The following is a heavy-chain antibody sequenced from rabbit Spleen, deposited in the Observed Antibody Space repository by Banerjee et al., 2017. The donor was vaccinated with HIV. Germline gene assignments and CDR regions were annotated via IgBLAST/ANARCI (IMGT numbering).Heavy chain of an antibody. J-gene: IGHJ4*01. CDR2: IDAGSSGSA. CDR1: GVSFSDKDV. V-gene: IGHV1S45*01. CDR3: AGDAGMLNYEL. Sequence: QEQLEESGGGLVQPEGSLTLTCKASGVSFSDKDVMCWVRQAPGKGLEWIACIDAGSSGSAYSATWAKGRFTISKPSSTSVSLPMTSLTIADTATYFCAGDAGMLNYELWDQRTPVTVS. D-gene: IGHD4-2*01.